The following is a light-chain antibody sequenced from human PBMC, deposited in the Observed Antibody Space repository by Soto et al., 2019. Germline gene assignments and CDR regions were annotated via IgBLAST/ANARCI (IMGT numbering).Light chain of an antibody. Sequence: QSVLTQPPSMSAAPGQRVTISCSGSSSNIGNNFVSWYQQFPGTAPKLLIFDNSHRPSGIPDAFFGSKSGTSATLAITGPQTGDEAVYYCVTWDTKRSAVVFGGGTKLTVL. J-gene: IGLJ2*01. CDR3: VTWDTKRSAVV. CDR1: SSNIGNNF. CDR2: DNS. V-gene: IGLV1-51*01.